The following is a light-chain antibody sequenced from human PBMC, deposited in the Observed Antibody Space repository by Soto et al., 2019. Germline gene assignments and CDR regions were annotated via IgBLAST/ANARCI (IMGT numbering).Light chain of an antibody. V-gene: IGKV1-12*01. J-gene: IGKJ5*01. Sequence: DIQMTQSPSTVSASVGDRVTITCRASQNIISWLAWYQQQPGRAPKLLIYAASILQSGVPSRFSGRGSGTDFTPPIHSLQPEDFAPYYCPQAYGFPVTFGQGTRLEIK. CDR1: QNIISW. CDR2: AAS. CDR3: PQAYGFPVT.